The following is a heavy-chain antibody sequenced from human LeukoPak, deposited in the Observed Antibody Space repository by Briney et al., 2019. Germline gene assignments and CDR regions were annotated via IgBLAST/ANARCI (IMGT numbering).Heavy chain of an antibody. Sequence: SETLSLTCTVSGYSISSGYYWGWIRQPPGKGLEWIGSIYHSGSTNYNPSLKSRVTISVDTSKNQFSLKLSSVTAADTAVYYCAKPNRWFGDVNAFDIWGQGTMVTVSS. CDR2: IYHSGST. V-gene: IGHV4-38-2*02. J-gene: IGHJ3*02. CDR3: AKPNRWFGDVNAFDI. CDR1: GYSISSGYY. D-gene: IGHD3-10*01.